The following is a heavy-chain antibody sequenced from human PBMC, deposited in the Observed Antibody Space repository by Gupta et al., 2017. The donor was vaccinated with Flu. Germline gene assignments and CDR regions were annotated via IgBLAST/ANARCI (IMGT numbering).Heavy chain of an antibody. CDR3: ARSESAARLYFDY. J-gene: IGHJ4*02. CDR1: GFTFSSYG. V-gene: IGHV3-33*01. Sequence: QVQLVESGGGVVQPGRSLRLSCAASGFTFSSYGMHWVRQAPGKGLEWVAVIWYDGSNKYYADSVKGRFTISRDNSKNTLYLQMNSLRAEDTAVYYCARSESAARLYFDYWGQGTLVTVSS. CDR2: IWYDGSNK. D-gene: IGHD6-6*01.